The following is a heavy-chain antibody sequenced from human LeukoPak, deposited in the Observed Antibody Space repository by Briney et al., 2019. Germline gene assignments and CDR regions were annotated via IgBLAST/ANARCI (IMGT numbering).Heavy chain of an antibody. D-gene: IGHD3-22*01. CDR3: AKGIGSTGYYPFDY. J-gene: IGHJ4*02. Sequence: GGSLRLSYAASGFTFSNYAMSWVRQAPGKGLEWVSCISDTGGATYYADSVKGRFTISRDNSKNTLSLQVNSLRADDTALYYCAKGIGSTGYYPFDYWGQGTLVTVSS. CDR1: GFTFSNYA. V-gene: IGHV3-23*01. CDR2: ISDTGGAT.